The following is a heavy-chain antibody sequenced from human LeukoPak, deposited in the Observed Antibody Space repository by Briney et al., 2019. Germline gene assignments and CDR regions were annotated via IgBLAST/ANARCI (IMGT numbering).Heavy chain of an antibody. D-gene: IGHD2-15*01. V-gene: IGHV1-8*01. J-gene: IGHJ3*02. Sequence: ASVKVSCKASGYTFTSYDINWVRQATGQGLEWMGWMNPNSGNTGYAQKFQGRVTMTRNTSISTAYMELSSLRSEDTAVYYCARGLHCSGGSCYLLGGAFDIWGQGTMVTVSS. CDR2: MNPNSGNT. CDR1: GYTFTSYD. CDR3: ARGLHCSGGSCYLLGGAFDI.